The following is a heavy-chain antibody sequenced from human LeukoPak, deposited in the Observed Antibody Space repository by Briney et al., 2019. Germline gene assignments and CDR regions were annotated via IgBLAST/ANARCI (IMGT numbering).Heavy chain of an antibody. CDR3: ARDFLRSSGFFDY. CDR2: ISYDGSNK. J-gene: IGHJ4*02. D-gene: IGHD6-19*01. V-gene: IGHV3-30-3*01. Sequence: GGSLRLSCAASGFTFSSHAMHWVRQAPGEGLEWVAVISYDGSNKYYADSVKGRFTISRDNSKNTLYLQMNSLRAEDTAVYYCARDFLRSSGFFDYWGQGTLVTVSS. CDR1: GFTFSSHA.